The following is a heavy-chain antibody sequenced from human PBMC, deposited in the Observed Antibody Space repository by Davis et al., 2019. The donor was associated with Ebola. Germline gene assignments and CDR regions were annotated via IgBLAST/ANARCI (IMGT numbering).Heavy chain of an antibody. Sequence: GGSLRLSCAASGVTFRSNWMQWVRHAPGKGLEWVANIYRDGSEKYYVDSVKGRFTISRDNSKNTLHLQMNSLRADDTAVYYCAKARGIVSPHDWGQGTLVTVSS. CDR2: IYRDGSEK. V-gene: IGHV3-7*03. CDR3: AKARGIVSPHD. CDR1: GVTFRSNW. D-gene: IGHD1-26*01. J-gene: IGHJ4*02.